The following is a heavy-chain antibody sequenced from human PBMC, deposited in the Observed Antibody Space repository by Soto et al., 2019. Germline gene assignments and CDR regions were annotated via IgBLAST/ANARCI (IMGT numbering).Heavy chain of an antibody. Sequence: SETLSLTCAVYGGSFSGYYWSWIRQPPGKGLEWIGEINHSGSTNYNPSLKSRVTISVDTSKNQFSLKLGSVTAADTAVYYCARGISDGYSSSSAFDYWGQGTLVTVSS. V-gene: IGHV4-34*01. CDR3: ARGISDGYSSSSAFDY. J-gene: IGHJ4*02. D-gene: IGHD6-6*01. CDR2: INHSGST. CDR1: GGSFSGYY.